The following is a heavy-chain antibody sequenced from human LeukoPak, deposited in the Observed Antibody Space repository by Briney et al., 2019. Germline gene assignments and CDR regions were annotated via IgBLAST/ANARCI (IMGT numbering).Heavy chain of an antibody. CDR2: IYYSGTT. CDR3: ARGVYIAAAQYGY. CDR1: GGSISSYY. V-gene: IGHV4-59*01. D-gene: IGHD6-13*01. J-gene: IGHJ4*02. Sequence: SETLSLTCTVSGGSISSYYWSWIRQPPGKGRGWIGYIYYSGTTNYNPSLKSRVTISVDTSKNQFSLKLNSVTAADTAVYYCARGVYIAAAQYGYWGQGTLVTVSS.